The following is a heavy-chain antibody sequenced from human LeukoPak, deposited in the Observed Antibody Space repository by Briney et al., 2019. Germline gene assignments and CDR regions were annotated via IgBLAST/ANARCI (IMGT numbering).Heavy chain of an antibody. CDR2: IIPIFGTA. D-gene: IGHD3-3*01. CDR3: ARGFLEWLLYRNWFDP. V-gene: IGHV1-69*01. Sequence: GSSVKVSCKXSGGTFSSNAISWVRQAPGQGLEWMGGIIPIFGTANYAQKFQGRVTITADESTSTAYMELSSLRSEDTAVYYCARGFLEWLLYRNWFDPWGQGTLVTVSS. CDR1: GGTFSSNA. J-gene: IGHJ5*02.